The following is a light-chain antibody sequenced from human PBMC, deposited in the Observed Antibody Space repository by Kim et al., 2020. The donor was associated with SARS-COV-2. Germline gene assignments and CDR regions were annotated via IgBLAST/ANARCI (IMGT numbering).Light chain of an antibody. J-gene: IGKJ4*01. V-gene: IGKV1-9*01. CDR2: AAY. Sequence: SAPIGDRVTITCRASQGIGTYLAWYQQKSGEAPKLLIYAAYTLQSGVPSRFSGSGSGTEFTLTISSLQPEDFATYYCQQLKSSLSFGGGTKVDIK. CDR3: QQLKSSLS. CDR1: QGIGTY.